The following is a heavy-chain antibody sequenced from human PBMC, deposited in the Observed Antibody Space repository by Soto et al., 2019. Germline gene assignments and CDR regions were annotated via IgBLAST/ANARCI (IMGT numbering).Heavy chain of an antibody. CDR1: GGSISSSGYY. CDR2: IYYTGSP. CDR3: ASQLESPTYLDY. D-gene: IGHD2-21*01. Sequence: SETLSLTCTVSGGSISSSGYYWSWIRQHPGKGLEWIGTIYYTGSPRYNPSPKSRVTISVDTSKNQFSLRLPSVTAADTAVFYCASQLESPTYLDYWGRGTLVTVSS. J-gene: IGHJ4*02. V-gene: IGHV4-39*01.